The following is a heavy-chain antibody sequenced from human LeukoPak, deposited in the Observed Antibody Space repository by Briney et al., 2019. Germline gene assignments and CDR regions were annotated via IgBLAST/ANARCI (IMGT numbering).Heavy chain of an antibody. CDR3: ARDGYSGSDAL. V-gene: IGHV4-59*01. CDR2: IFYSGST. Sequence: SETLSLTCTVSGGSISSYYWSWIRQPPGKGLEWIGYIFYSGSTNYNPSLKSRVTISVDTSKNQFSLKLSSVTAADTAVYYCARDGYSGSDALWGQGTLVTVSS. D-gene: IGHD5-12*01. J-gene: IGHJ4*02. CDR1: GGSISSYY.